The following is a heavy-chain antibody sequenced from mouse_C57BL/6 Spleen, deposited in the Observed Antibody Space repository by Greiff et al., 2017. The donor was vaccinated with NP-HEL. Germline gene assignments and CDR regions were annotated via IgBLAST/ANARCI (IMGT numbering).Heavy chain of an antibody. V-gene: IGHV3-6*01. J-gene: IGHJ2*01. CDR3: AREGLRYLDY. D-gene: IGHD1-1*01. Sequence: EVKVEESGPGLVKPSQSLSLTCSVTGYSITSGYYWNWIRQFPGNKLEWMGYISYDGSNNYNPSLKNRISITRDTSKNQFFLKLNSVTTEDTATYYCAREGLRYLDYWGQGTTLTVSS. CDR1: GYSITSGYY. CDR2: ISYDGSN.